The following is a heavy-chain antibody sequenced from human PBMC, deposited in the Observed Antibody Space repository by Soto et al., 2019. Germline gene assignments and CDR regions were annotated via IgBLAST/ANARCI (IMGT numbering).Heavy chain of an antibody. CDR3: AKEMFPWQPTLDYYYYGMDV. D-gene: IGHD3-10*02. V-gene: IGHV3-30*18. J-gene: IGHJ6*02. Sequence: GGSLRLSCAASGFTFSSYGMHWVRQAPGKGLEWVAVISYDGSNKYYADSVKGRFTISRDNSKNTLYLQMKSLRAEDTAVYYCAKEMFPWQPTLDYYYYGMDVWGQGTTVTVSS. CDR1: GFTFSSYG. CDR2: ISYDGSNK.